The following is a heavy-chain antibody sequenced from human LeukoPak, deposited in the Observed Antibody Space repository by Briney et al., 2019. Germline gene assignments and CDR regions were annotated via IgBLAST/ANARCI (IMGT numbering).Heavy chain of an antibody. CDR1: GDSISDYY. Sequence: SETLSLTCTVSGDSISDYYWSWVRQPPGKGLEWIGYVYSSGNTQYKPSLKSRVTMSVDTSKNQFSLKLSSVTAADTAVYYCAREFGSSSWYYYYYYMDVWGKGTTVTVSS. CDR2: VYSSGNT. V-gene: IGHV4-59*12. CDR3: AREFGSSSWYYYYYYMDV. D-gene: IGHD6-13*01. J-gene: IGHJ6*03.